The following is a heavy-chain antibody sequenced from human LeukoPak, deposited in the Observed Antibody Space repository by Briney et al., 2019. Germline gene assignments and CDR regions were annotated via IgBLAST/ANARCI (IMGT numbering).Heavy chain of an antibody. CDR2: IDTVGDT. J-gene: IGHJ6*02. D-gene: IGHD5-18*01. Sequence: GGSLRLSCAASGFTFSSYDMHWVRQATGKGLEWVPAIDTVGDTYYPGSVKGRFTISRENAKNSFYLQMNSLRAGDTAVYYCALSYGRGLNYYYGMDVWGQGTTVTVSS. CDR1: GFTFSSYD. CDR3: ALSYGRGLNYYYGMDV. V-gene: IGHV3-13*01.